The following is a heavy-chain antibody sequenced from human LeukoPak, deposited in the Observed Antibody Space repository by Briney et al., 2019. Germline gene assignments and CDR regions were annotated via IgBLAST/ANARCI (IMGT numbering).Heavy chain of an antibody. D-gene: IGHD3-10*01. CDR1: GYTFTSYD. V-gene: IGHV1-8*01. CDR2: MNPNSGNT. J-gene: IGHJ4*02. CDR3: AVSGGFGELFNY. Sequence: ASVKVSCKASGYTFTSYDINWVRQATGQGLEWMGWMNPNSGNTGYAQKFQGRVTMTRNTSISTAYMELSSLRSEDTAVYYCAVSGGFGELFNYWGQGTLVTVSS.